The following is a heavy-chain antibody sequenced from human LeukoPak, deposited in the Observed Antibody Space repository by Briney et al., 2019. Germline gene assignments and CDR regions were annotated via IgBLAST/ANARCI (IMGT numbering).Heavy chain of an antibody. CDR1: GGSISSGGYY. D-gene: IGHD3-9*01. V-gene: IGHV4-31*03. J-gene: IGHJ4*02. Sequence: SETLSLTCTVSGGSISSGGYYWSWIRQHPGKGLEWIGYIYYSGSTYYNPSLKSRVTISVDTSKNQFSLKLSSVTAADTAVYYCARVSGLRYFDWFHQTIDYWGQGTLVTVSS. CDR2: IYYSGST. CDR3: ARVSGLRYFDWFHQTIDY.